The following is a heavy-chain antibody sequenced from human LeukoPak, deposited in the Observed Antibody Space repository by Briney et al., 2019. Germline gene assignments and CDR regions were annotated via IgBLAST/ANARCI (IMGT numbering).Heavy chain of an antibody. CDR1: GGSLSSSSYY. CDR3: ARREGPGDAFDI. J-gene: IGHJ3*02. Sequence: SETLSLTCTVSGGSLSSSSYYWGWIRQPPGKGLEWIGEINHSGSTNYNPSLKSRVTISVDTSKNQFSLKLSSVTAADTAVYYCARREGPGDAFDIWGQGTMVTVSS. CDR2: INHSGST. V-gene: IGHV4-39*07.